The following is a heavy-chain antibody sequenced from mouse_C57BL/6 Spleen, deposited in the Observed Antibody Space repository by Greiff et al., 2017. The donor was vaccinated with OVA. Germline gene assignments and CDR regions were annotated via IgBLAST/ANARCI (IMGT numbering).Heavy chain of an antibody. CDR3: ARSEGSNYVGGFWFDY. Sequence: EVQLQQSGPVLVKPGASVKMSCKASGYTFTDYYMNWVKQSHGKSLEWIGVINPYNGGTSYNQKFKGKATLTVDKSSSTAYMELNSLTSEDSAVYYCARSEGSNYVGGFWFDYWGQGTTLTVSS. V-gene: IGHV1-19*01. CDR1: GYTFTDYY. D-gene: IGHD2-5*01. CDR2: INPYNGGT. J-gene: IGHJ2*01.